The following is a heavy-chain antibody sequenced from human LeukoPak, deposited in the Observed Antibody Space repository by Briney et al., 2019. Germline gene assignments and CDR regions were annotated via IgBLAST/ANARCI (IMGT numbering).Heavy chain of an antibody. J-gene: IGHJ5*02. Sequence: GASVKVSCKASGGTLSSYPISWVRQAPGQGLEWMGGIIPVFGTTKYAQKFQDRVTITADESTSTAYMELNNLRSEDTAVYYCARARDPDILTGNNYFDPWGQGTLVTVSS. CDR2: IIPVFGTT. V-gene: IGHV1-69*13. CDR3: ARARDPDILTGNNYFDP. CDR1: GGTLSSYP. D-gene: IGHD3-9*01.